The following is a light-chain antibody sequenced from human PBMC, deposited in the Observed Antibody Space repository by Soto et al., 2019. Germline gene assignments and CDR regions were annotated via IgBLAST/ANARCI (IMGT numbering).Light chain of an antibody. CDR1: GSDIGAYTY. CDR2: EVT. J-gene: IGLJ1*01. Sequence: QSALTQPPSASGSPGQSVTISCTGTGSDIGAYTYVSWYQHHPGTAPKLIIYEVTKRPSGVPDRFSGSKSGNTASLTVSGLQAEDEADYHCASYAGGKNFYVFGTGTKVTVL. V-gene: IGLV2-8*01. CDR3: ASYAGGKNFYV.